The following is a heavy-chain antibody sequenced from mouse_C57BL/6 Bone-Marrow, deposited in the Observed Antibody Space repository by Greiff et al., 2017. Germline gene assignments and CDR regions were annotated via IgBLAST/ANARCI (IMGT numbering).Heavy chain of an antibody. CDR1: GYTFTSYW. CDR3: ARPLSTVVDYYAMDY. Sequence: QVQLQQPGAELVRPGTSVKLSCKASGYTFTSYWMHWVKQRPGQGLEWIGVIDPSDSYTNYNQKFKGKATLTVDTSSSTAYMQLSCLTSEDSAVYYCARPLSTVVDYYAMDYWGQGTSVTVSS. D-gene: IGHD1-1*01. J-gene: IGHJ4*01. V-gene: IGHV1-59*01. CDR2: IDPSDSYT.